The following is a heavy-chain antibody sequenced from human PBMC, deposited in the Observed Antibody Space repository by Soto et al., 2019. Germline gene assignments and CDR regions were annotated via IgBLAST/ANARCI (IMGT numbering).Heavy chain of an antibody. V-gene: IGHV3-13*01. CDR3: ARAKPVPTVSLHYVYVWGQGVDYYFGMDV. CDR1: GFTFSSYD. Sequence: PGGSLRLSCAASGFTFSSYDMHWVRQATGKGLEWVSAIGTAGDTYYPGSVKGRFTISRENAKNSLYLQMNSLRAEDTAVYYCARAKPVPTVSLHYVYVWGQGVDYYFGMDVWGQGTTLTLSS. J-gene: IGHJ6*02. CDR2: IGTAGDT. D-gene: IGHD3-16*01.